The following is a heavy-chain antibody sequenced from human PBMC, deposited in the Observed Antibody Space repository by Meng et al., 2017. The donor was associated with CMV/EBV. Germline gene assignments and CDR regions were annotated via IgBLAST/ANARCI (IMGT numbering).Heavy chain of an antibody. CDR1: GGSISSGAYY. J-gene: IGHJ6*02. CDR3: ARGQGLGTDYYYGMDV. CDR2: IYYSGST. V-gene: IGHV4-30-4*08. D-gene: IGHD1-1*01. Sequence: SETLSLTCTVSGGSISSGAYYWSWIRQPPGKGLEWIGYIYYSGSTYYNPSLKSRVTISVDTSKNQFSLKLSSVTAADTAVYYCARGQGLGTDYYYGMDVWGQGTTVTVSS.